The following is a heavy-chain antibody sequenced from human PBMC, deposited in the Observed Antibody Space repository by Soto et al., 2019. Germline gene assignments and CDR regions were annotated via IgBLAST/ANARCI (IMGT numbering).Heavy chain of an antibody. V-gene: IGHV4-34*01. Sequence: SETLSLTCAVYGGSFSGYYWSWIRQPPGKGLEWIGEINHSGSTNYNPSLKSRVTISVDTSKNQFSLKLSSVTAADTAVYYCARGGRTTVTTFYYGMDVWGQGTTVTVSS. CDR1: GGSFSGYY. J-gene: IGHJ6*02. CDR2: INHSGST. D-gene: IGHD4-17*01. CDR3: ARGGRTTVTTFYYGMDV.